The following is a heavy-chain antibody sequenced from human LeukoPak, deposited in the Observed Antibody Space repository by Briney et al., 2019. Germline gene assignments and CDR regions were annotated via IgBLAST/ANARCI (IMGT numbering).Heavy chain of an antibody. Sequence: GGSLRLSCAASGFTFSSYSRNWVRQAPGKGLEWVSSISSSSSYIYYADSVKGRFTISRDNAKNSLYLQMNSLRAEDTAVYYCASHGGYDIQKRDYWGQGTLVTVSS. CDR1: GFTFSSYS. V-gene: IGHV3-21*01. CDR3: ASHGGYDIQKRDY. J-gene: IGHJ4*02. CDR2: ISSSSSYI. D-gene: IGHD5-12*01.